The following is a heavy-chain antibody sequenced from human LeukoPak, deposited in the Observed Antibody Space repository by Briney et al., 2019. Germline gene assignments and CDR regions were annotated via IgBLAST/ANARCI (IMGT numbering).Heavy chain of an antibody. CDR2: ISAYNGNT. Sequence: ASVKVSCKASGYTFTSYGISWVRQAPGQGLEWVGWISAYNGNTNYAQKLQGRVTMTTDTSTSTAYMELRSLRSDDTAVYYCARSDPMTTVTLFDYWGQGTLVTVSS. J-gene: IGHJ4*02. V-gene: IGHV1-18*01. CDR3: ARSDPMTTVTLFDY. D-gene: IGHD4-17*01. CDR1: GYTFTSYG.